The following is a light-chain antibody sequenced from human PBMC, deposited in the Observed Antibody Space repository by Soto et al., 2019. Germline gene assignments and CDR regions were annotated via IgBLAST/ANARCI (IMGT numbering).Light chain of an antibody. J-gene: IGKJ1*01. CDR3: LQFYNFSWT. V-gene: IGKV1-6*01. Sequence: ASVGDRVTISCRASQVIGNDLAWYQQKPGKAPRLLIFAASNLQSGVPSRFSGSGSGTDFTLTISRLQPEDFATYYCLQFYNFSWTFGQGTKVDIK. CDR1: QVIGND. CDR2: AAS.